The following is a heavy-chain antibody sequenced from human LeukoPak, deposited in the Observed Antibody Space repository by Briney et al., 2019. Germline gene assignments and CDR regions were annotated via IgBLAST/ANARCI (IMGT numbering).Heavy chain of an antibody. Sequence: SETLSLTCTVSGYSISSGYYWGWIRQPPGKGLEWIGSIYHSGSTYYNPSLKSRVTISVDTSKNQLSLKLSPVPAADTAVYYCARVPHSSSSEWFDPWGQGTLVTVSS. CDR1: GYSISSGYY. D-gene: IGHD6-6*01. CDR2: IYHSGST. CDR3: ARVPHSSSSEWFDP. J-gene: IGHJ5*02. V-gene: IGHV4-38-2*02.